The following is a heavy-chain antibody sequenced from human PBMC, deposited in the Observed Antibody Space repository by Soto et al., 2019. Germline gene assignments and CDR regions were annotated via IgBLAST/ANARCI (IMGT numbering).Heavy chain of an antibody. Sequence: GGSLRLSCTASGFTFGDYAMSWFRQAPGKGLEWVGFIRSKAYGGTTEYAASVKGRFTISRDDSKSIAYLQMNSLKTEDKAVYYCTRGDEKIGRPYYDFWSGYPDHFDYWGQGTLVTVSS. CDR3: TRGDEKIGRPYYDFWSGYPDHFDY. CDR2: IRSKAYGGTT. CDR1: GFTFGDYA. J-gene: IGHJ4*02. D-gene: IGHD3-3*01. V-gene: IGHV3-49*03.